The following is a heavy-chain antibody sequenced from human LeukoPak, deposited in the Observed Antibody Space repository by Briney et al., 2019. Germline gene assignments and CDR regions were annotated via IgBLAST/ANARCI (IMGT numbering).Heavy chain of an antibody. J-gene: IGHJ4*02. CDR1: EFTFSDYY. CDR2: ISYNGDTI. D-gene: IGHD6-13*01. Sequence: PGGSLRLSCAASEFTFSDYYMSWIRQAPGKGLEWVSYISYNGDTIYYADSAKGRFTVSRDNAKNSLYLQMNSLRAEDTAVYYCARLGIITAAGSNDYWGQGTLVTVSS. V-gene: IGHV3-11*01. CDR3: ARLGIITAAGSNDY.